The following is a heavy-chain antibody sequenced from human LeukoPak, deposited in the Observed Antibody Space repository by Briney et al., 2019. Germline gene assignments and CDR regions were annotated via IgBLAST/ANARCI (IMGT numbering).Heavy chain of an antibody. V-gene: IGHV6-1*01. CDR2: TYYRSKWYN. CDR1: GDSVSSNSAA. D-gene: IGHD3-9*01. CDR3: ASTYYDILTGYYTYDAFDI. Sequence: SQTLSLTCAISGDSVSSNSAAWNWIRQSPSRGLEWLGRTYYRSKWYNDYAVSVKSRITINPDTSKNQFSLQLNSVTPEGTAVYYCASTYYDILTGYYTYDAFDIWGQGTMVTVSS. J-gene: IGHJ3*02.